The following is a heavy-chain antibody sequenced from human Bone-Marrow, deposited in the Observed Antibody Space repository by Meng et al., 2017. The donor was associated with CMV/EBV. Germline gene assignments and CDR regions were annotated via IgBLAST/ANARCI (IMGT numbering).Heavy chain of an antibody. CDR1: GGTVSSDA. D-gene: IGHD3-22*01. Sequence: SGGTVSSDAISWVRQARGQGPEGMGGNSPIFGTANYAQKFQGRVTITADESTSTAYMELSSLRSEDTAVDYCARASNGYYTRYYFDYWGQGTLVTVSS. CDR2: NSPIFGTA. J-gene: IGHJ4*02. V-gene: IGHV1-69*01. CDR3: ARASNGYYTRYYFDY.